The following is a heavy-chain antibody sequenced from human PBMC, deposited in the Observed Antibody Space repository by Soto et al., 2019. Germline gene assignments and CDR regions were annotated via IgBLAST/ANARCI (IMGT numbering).Heavy chain of an antibody. V-gene: IGHV4-31*03. CDR3: AIVYCSGGSCYFDY. D-gene: IGHD2-15*01. CDR1: SRSISSGGYY. CDR2: NYYSWST. Sequence: PSETLSLSCTVSSRSISSGGYYWSWIRPHSGNGLEWIGYNYYSWSTYYNPTPKSRVTITVYTSKNQFSLKLSSVTSSDTAVYYCAIVYCSGGSCYFDYWGQGTLVTVSS. J-gene: IGHJ4*02.